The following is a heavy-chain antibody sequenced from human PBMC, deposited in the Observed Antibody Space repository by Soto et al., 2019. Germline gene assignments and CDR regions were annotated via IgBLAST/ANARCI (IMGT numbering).Heavy chain of an antibody. Sequence: QVQLVQSGAEVKKPESSVRVPCKASGGTFNNYAITWVRQAPGQGLEWMGGTIPMFGTTNYAEKFQGRVTRTADESTNTAYMELSSLRSEDTAVYYCTRCGIRYHSIGFYLGIDGMDVWGQGTTVIVSS. CDR1: GGTFNNYA. V-gene: IGHV1-69*12. CDR2: TIPMFGTT. J-gene: IGHJ6*02. CDR3: TRCGIRYHSIGFYLGIDGMDV. D-gene: IGHD3-22*01.